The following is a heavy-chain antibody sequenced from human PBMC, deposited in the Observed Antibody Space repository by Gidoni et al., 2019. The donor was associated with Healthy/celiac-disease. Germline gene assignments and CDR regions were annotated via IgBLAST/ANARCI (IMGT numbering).Heavy chain of an antibody. D-gene: IGHD3-10*01. V-gene: IGHV5-51*01. J-gene: IGHJ4*02. CDR3: ARSGAMVQGVIHYFDY. CDR2: IYPGDSDT. Sequence: EVQLVQSGSEVKTPGESLKISCQGSGYSFTSYWIGWVRQMPGKGLEGMGIIYPGDSDTRYSPSFQGQVTISADKSISTAYLQWSSLKASDTAMYYCARSGAMVQGVIHYFDYWGQGTLVTVSS. CDR1: GYSFTSYW.